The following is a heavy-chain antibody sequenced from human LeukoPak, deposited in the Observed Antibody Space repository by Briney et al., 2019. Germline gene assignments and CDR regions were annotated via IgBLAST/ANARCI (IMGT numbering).Heavy chain of an antibody. Sequence: SETLSLTCTVSSGSISSYSWSWIRQPPGKGLEWIGYIYYSGSTYYNPSLKSRVTISVDTSKNQFSLKLSSVTAADTAVYYCARIPNQSKYSIGNYWGQGTLVTVSS. CDR3: ARIPNQSKYSIGNY. J-gene: IGHJ4*02. V-gene: IGHV4-59*12. D-gene: IGHD1-14*01. CDR2: IYYSGST. CDR1: SGSISSYS.